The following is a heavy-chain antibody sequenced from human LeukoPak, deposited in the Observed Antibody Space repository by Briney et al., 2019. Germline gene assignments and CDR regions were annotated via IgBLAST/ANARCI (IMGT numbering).Heavy chain of an antibody. D-gene: IGHD3-22*01. Sequence: GSLRLPCAASGFTFSSYWMHWVRQAPGKGLVWVSRINSDGTSTSYADSVKGRFTISRDNAKNTLYLQMNSLRAEDTAVYYCARDYYDSSGYYYVFDYWGQGTLVTVSS. CDR2: INSDGTST. V-gene: IGHV3-74*01. J-gene: IGHJ4*02. CDR3: ARDYYDSSGYYYVFDY. CDR1: GFTFSSYW.